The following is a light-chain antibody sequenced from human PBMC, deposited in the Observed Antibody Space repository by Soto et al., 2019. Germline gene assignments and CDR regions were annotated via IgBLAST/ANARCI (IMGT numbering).Light chain of an antibody. J-gene: IGLJ1*01. CDR1: RSNIGAGYD. CDR3: QSYASSLSVLYV. V-gene: IGLV1-40*01. Sequence: QSVLTQPPSVAGAPGQRVTISCTGSRSNIGAGYDVHWYQQLPGTAPKLLIQGDSNRPSGVPDRLSGSNAGTSSSLAITGLQAEDEADYYCQSYASSLSVLYVFGTGTKVTVL. CDR2: GDS.